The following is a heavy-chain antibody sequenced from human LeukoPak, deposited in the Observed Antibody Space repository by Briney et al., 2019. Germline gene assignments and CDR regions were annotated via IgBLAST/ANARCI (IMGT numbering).Heavy chain of an antibody. V-gene: IGHV4-4*02. Sequence: SGTLPLTCAVSGDSIASIDWWSWVRQAPGKGLEWIGEIYHSGSPNYNPSLQGRVTMSVDKSKTQFSLTLTSVTAADTAVYYCARSHSMARGVIDFYGLDVWGHGTTVTVSS. D-gene: IGHD3-10*01. J-gene: IGHJ6*02. CDR3: ARSHSMARGVIDFYGLDV. CDR1: GDSIASIDW. CDR2: IYHSGSP.